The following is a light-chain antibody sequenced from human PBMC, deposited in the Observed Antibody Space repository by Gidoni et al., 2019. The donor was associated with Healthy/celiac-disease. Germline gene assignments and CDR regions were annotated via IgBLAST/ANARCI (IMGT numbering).Light chain of an antibody. J-gene: IGLJ1*01. CDR2: EVS. V-gene: IGLV2-14*01. Sequence: QSALTQPASVSGSPGQSITISCTGTSSDVGGYKYVSWYQQHPGKAPKLMIDEVSTRPSGVSNRFSGSKSGNTASLTISGLQAEDEADYYCSSYTTSSNYVFGTGTKVTVL. CDR3: SSYTTSSNYV. CDR1: SSDVGGYKY.